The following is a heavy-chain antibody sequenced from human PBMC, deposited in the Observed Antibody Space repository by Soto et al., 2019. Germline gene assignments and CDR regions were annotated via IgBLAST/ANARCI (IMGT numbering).Heavy chain of an antibody. D-gene: IGHD3-16*02. CDR1: GFTFSSYS. V-gene: IGHV3-21*01. CDR3: ARAAEAMITFGGVIVVGAFDI. CDR2: ISSSSSYI. Sequence: LRLSCAASGFTFSSYSMNWVRQAPGKGLEWVSSISSSSSYIYYADSVKGRFTISRDNAKNSLYLQMNSLRAEDTAVYYCARAAEAMITFGGVIVVGAFDIWGQGTMVTVSS. J-gene: IGHJ3*02.